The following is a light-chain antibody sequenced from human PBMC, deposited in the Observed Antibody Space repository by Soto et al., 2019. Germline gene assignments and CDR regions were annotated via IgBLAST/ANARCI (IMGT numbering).Light chain of an antibody. CDR3: QQYGSSPSWT. CDR1: QSVSSSY. CDR2: GAS. V-gene: IGKV3-20*01. Sequence: EIVLTQSPGTLSLSPGERATLSCRASQSVSSSYLAWYQQKPGQAPRLLIYGASSRATGIQDRFSGSGSGTDFTLTISRLEPEDFGVYYCQQYGSSPSWTFGQGPKVEIK. J-gene: IGKJ1*01.